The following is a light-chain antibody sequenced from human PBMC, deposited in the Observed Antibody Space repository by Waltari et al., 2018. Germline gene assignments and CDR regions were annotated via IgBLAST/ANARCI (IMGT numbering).Light chain of an antibody. J-gene: IGKJ1*01. CDR1: QGVGKY. Sequence: EIVLTQSPGTLPLSPGERATLSCRASQGVGKYSAWYRQRPGQAPRLLLYHSSIRATGIPGRFSGSGYGTDFRLTISRLEPEDFAVYYCQKYDFLPATFGQGTTVEIK. CDR2: HSS. CDR3: QKYDFLPAT. V-gene: IGKV3-20*01.